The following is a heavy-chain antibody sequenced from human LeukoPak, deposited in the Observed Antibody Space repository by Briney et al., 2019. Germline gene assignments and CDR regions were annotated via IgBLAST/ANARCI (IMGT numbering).Heavy chain of an antibody. CDR2: IFYRGNT. Sequence: SQTLSLTCTVTVDSIIIGDYYWSWIRQPPGKGLEWIGYIFYRGNTYFNPSLKTRLTISVDTSKNQFSLNVSSVTAADTAFYYCARVSRFNYFDYWGQGTLVTVSS. CDR1: VDSIIIGDYY. D-gene: IGHD3-10*01. J-gene: IGHJ4*02. V-gene: IGHV4-30-4*01. CDR3: ARVSRFNYFDY.